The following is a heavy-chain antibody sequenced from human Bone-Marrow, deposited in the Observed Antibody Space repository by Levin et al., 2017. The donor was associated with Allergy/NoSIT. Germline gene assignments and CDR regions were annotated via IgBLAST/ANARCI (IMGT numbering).Heavy chain of an antibody. J-gene: IGHJ6*02. V-gene: IGHV7-4-1*02. D-gene: IGHD2-15*01. CDR2: INTKTGVA. CDR3: GRGRQVVVMLSYYGVEV. Sequence: PVASVKVSCKAFGYTFNDFAISWVRQAPGRGLEWMGYINTKTGVANYAQGFPGRFVFSLDASVNTADLQISSLTAEDTAIYYCGRGRQVVVMLSYYGVEVWGQGTTVTVS. CDR1: GYTFNDFA.